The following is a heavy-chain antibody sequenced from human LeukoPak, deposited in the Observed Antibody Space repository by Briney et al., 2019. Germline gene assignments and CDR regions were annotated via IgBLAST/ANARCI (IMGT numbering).Heavy chain of an antibody. CDR3: ARVAGWIAMIVVVLQGSLDY. CDR2: ISAYNGNT. V-gene: IGHV1-18*01. CDR1: GYTFTSYG. D-gene: IGHD3-22*01. Sequence: GASVKVSCKASGYTFTSYGISWVRQAPGQGLEWMGWISAYNGNTNYAQKLQGRVTMTTDTSTSRAYMELRSLRSDDTAVYYCARVAGWIAMIVVVLQGSLDYWGQGTLVTVSS. J-gene: IGHJ4*02.